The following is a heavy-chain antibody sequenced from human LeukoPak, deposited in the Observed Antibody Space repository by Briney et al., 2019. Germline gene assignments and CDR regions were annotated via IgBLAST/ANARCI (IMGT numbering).Heavy chain of an antibody. D-gene: IGHD1-26*01. V-gene: IGHV3-74*01. CDR1: GFTFTTFW. J-gene: IGHJ4*02. Sequence: GGSLRLSCATSGFTFTTFWMHWVRQAPGKGLVWVSRINHDGSSTNYADSVKGRFTISRDNAKNTVYLQMNSLRAEDTALYYCAREGGSGSYLDYWGQGTLVTVSS. CDR2: INHDGSST. CDR3: AREGGSGSYLDY.